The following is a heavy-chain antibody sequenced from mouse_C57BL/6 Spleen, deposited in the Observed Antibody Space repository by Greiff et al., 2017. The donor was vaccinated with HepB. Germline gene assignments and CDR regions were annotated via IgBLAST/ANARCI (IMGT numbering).Heavy chain of an antibody. D-gene: IGHD2-1*01. CDR1: GYAFSSYW. Sequence: VKLMESGAELVKPGASVKISCKASGYAFSSYWMNWVKQRPGKGLEWIGQIYPGDGDTNYNGKFKGKATLTADKSSSTAYMQLSSLTSEDSAVYFCARRGGNYLFAYWGQGTLVTVSA. J-gene: IGHJ3*01. CDR2: IYPGDGDT. CDR3: ARRGGNYLFAY. V-gene: IGHV1-80*01.